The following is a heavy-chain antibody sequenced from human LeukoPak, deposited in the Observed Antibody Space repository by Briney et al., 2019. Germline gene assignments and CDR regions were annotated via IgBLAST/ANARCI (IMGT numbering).Heavy chain of an antibody. CDR2: VYYRGNS. D-gene: IGHD2-8*02. J-gene: IGHJ4*02. V-gene: IGHV4-39*01. CDR1: GGSISSSRYF. CDR3: ARHAILVVADYFDY. Sequence: PSETLSLTCTVSGGSISSSRYFWGWIRQPAGKGLEWIGSVYYRGNSYYNPSLKSRVTISVDTSKNQFSLKLSSVTAADTAVYYCARHAILVVADYFDYWGQGTLVTVSS.